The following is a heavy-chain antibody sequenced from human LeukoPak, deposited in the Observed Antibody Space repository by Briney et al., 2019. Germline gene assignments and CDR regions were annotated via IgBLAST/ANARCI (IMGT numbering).Heavy chain of an antibody. CDR2: ISAYNGNT. Sequence: ASVKVSCKASGYTFTSYGISWVRQAPGQGLEWMGWISAYNGNTNYAQKLQGRVTMTTDTSTSTAYMELSSLRSEDTAVYYCASDSSSSSRFDYWGQGTLVTVSS. D-gene: IGHD6-6*01. CDR1: GYTFTSYG. V-gene: IGHV1-18*01. CDR3: ASDSSSSSRFDY. J-gene: IGHJ4*02.